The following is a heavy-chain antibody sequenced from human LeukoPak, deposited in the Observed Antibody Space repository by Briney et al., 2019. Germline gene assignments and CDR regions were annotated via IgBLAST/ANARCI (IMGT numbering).Heavy chain of an antibody. Sequence: SETLSLTCTVSGGSISGYFWSWIRQPPGRGLEWIGYIYYIGSTNYNPSLESRVTISVDTSKNKFSLKLSSLTAADTAVYYCARRYCSGGNCYHFDYWGQGTLVTVSS. J-gene: IGHJ4*02. CDR2: IYYIGST. CDR1: GGSISGYF. CDR3: ARRYCSGGNCYHFDY. V-gene: IGHV4-59*01. D-gene: IGHD2-15*01.